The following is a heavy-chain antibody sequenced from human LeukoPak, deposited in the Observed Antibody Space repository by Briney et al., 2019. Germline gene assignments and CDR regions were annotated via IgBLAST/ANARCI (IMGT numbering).Heavy chain of an antibody. V-gene: IGHV3-30*18. CDR2: VSDDGRHT. CDR1: GFTFSSYG. J-gene: IGHJ4*02. Sequence: GGSLRLSCAASGFTFSSYGIHWVRQAPGKGLEWVAVVSDDGRHTHYADSVKGRFAISRDNSKSTLYLQMNSLRVEDTAVYYCAKGCIIGGFCYILAYGGREPLVTVSS. D-gene: IGHD2-15*01. CDR3: AKGCIIGGFCYILAY.